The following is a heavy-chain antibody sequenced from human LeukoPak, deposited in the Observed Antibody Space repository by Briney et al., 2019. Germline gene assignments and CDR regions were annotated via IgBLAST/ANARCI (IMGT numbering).Heavy chain of an antibody. V-gene: IGHV3-72*01. CDR2: TRSKANNHTT. D-gene: IGHD3-16*01. J-gene: IGHJ6*04. Sequence: GGSLRLSCAASGITLSDQYMEWVRQTPGKGLEWVGRTRSKANNHTTEYAASVKGRFTISRDDSNNSLYLQMNSLKTEDTAVYYCARMTFGGMGVWGKGTTVTVSS. CDR1: GITLSDQY. CDR3: ARMTFGGMGV.